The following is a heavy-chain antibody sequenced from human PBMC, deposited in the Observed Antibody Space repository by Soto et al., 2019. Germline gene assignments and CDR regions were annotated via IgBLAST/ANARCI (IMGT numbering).Heavy chain of an antibody. J-gene: IGHJ4*02. V-gene: IGHV3-64D*06. CDR1: GFTFNSYA. CDR3: VKDRYVDY. CDR2: ISSNGGST. Sequence: GVSLRLSCSVSGFTFNSYAMHWVRQAPGKGLQYVSSISSNGGSTYYADSVKGRFIISRDNSKNTLYLQMSGLRGEDTAVYYCVKDRYVDYWGQGTLVTVSS.